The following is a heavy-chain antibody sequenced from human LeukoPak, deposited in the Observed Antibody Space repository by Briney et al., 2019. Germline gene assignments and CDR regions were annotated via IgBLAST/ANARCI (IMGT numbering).Heavy chain of an antibody. CDR1: GYTLTRHY. J-gene: IGHJ5*02. CDR2: INPSGGST. Sequence: KPGASVKVSCKASGYTLTRHYIQWVRQAPGQGLEWMGIINPSGGSTSYAQKFQGRVTLTRDTSTSTVYMELSSLRSEDTAVYYCAKERGVAVAGEGVDPWGQGPLVTVSS. CDR3: AKERGVAVAGEGVDP. V-gene: IGHV1-46*01. D-gene: IGHD6-19*01.